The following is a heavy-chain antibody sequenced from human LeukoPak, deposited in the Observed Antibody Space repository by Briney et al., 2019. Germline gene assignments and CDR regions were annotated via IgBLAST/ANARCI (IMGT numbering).Heavy chain of an antibody. J-gene: IGHJ4*02. CDR3: ARQPQYYYDSSGFAIADY. CDR1: GYSFTSYW. CDR2: IYPGDSDT. V-gene: IGHV5-51*01. Sequence: GESLKISCKGSGYSFTSYWIGWVRQMPGKGLEWMGIIYPGDSDTRYSPSFQGQVTISADKSISTAYLQWSSLKASDTAMYYCARQPQYYYDSSGFAIADYWGQGTLVTVSS. D-gene: IGHD3-22*01.